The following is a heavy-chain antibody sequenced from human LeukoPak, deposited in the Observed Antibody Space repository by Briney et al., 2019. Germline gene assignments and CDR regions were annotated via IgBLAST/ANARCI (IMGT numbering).Heavy chain of an antibody. CDR2: IKQDGSEK. D-gene: IGHD4-17*01. CDR1: GFTFSSYW. V-gene: IGHV3-7*03. J-gene: IGHJ2*01. CDR3: ARARRATVTTLYWYFDL. Sequence: GGSLRFSCAASGFTFSSYWMSWVRQAPGKGLEWVANIKQDGSEKDYVDSVKGRFTISRDNAKNSLYLQMNSLRAEDTAVYYCARARRATVTTLYWYFDLWGRGTLVTVSS.